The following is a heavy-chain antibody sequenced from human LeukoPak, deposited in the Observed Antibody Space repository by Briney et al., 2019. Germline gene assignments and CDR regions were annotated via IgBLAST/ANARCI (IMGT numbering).Heavy chain of an antibody. D-gene: IGHD3-10*01. V-gene: IGHV3-23*01. Sequence: GGSLRLSCAASGFTFSSYAMSWVRQAPGKGLEWVSAISGSGGSTYYADSVKGRFTISRDNSKNTLYLQMNSLRAEDTAVYYCEKDLVTMVRGPRGLAFDIWGQGTMVTVSS. J-gene: IGHJ3*02. CDR2: ISGSGGST. CDR1: GFTFSSYA. CDR3: EKDLVTMVRGPRGLAFDI.